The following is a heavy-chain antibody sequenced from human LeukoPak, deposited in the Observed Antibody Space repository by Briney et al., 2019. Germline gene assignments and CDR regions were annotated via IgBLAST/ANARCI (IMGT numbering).Heavy chain of an antibody. CDR3: ATRGVVIRVILVGFHKEAYYFDS. V-gene: IGHV3-23*01. CDR1: GITLSNYG. CDR2: ISGSGGRT. J-gene: IGHJ4*02. D-gene: IGHD3-22*01. Sequence: GGSLRLSCAVSGITLSNYGMSWVRQAPGKGLEWVAGISGSGGRTNSADSVWDRFTISRDNSKNRVNLQMTIQGAEDMAVSFGATRGVVIRVILVGFHKEAYYFDSWGQGALVTVSS.